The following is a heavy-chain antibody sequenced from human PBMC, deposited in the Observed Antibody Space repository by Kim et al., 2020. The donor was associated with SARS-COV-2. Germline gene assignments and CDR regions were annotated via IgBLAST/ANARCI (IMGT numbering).Heavy chain of an antibody. J-gene: IGHJ3*02. V-gene: IGHV1-3*01. Sequence: FQGRVTITRDTSASTAYMELSSLRSEDTAVYYCARDRNIVVVTAIIAFDIWGQGTMVTVSS. D-gene: IGHD2-21*02. CDR3: ARDRNIVVVTAIIAFDI.